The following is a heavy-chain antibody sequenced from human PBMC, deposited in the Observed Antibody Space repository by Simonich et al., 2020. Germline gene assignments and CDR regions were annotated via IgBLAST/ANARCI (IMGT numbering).Heavy chain of an antibody. CDR2: ISYDGSNK. CDR3: AREGLLLDAFDI. Sequence: QVQLVESGGGVVQPGRSLRLSCAASGFTFSSYAMHWVRQAPGKGLEWVAIISYDGSNKNYADSLKGRFTISRDNSKNTLYLQMNSLRSEDTAVYYCAREGLLLDAFDIWGQGTMVTVSS. J-gene: IGHJ3*02. V-gene: IGHV3-30*07. CDR1: GFTFSSYA. D-gene: IGHD2-15*01.